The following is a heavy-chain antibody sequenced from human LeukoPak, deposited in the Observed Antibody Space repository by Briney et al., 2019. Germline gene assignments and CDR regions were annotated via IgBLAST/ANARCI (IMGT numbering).Heavy chain of an antibody. CDR2: ISGSGGST. CDR1: GFTFSSYG. CDR3: AKEYTGTFSPFPSYFDN. J-gene: IGHJ4*02. Sequence: GGPLRLSCAASGFTFSSYGMSWVRQAPGKGLEWVSAISGSGGSTYYADSVKGRFTISRDNSKNTLYLQMNSLRAEDTAIYYCAKEYTGTFSPFPSYFDNWGQGTLVTVSS. D-gene: IGHD1-26*01. V-gene: IGHV3-23*01.